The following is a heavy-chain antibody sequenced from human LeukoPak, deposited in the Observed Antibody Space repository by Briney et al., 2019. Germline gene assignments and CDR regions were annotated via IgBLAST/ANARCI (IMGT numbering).Heavy chain of an antibody. V-gene: IGHV4-4*02. J-gene: IGHJ2*01. CDR3: ARDLRVNGEPWWYFDL. D-gene: IGHD2-8*01. CDR2: IYHSGNT. CDR1: GVSISSFNW. Sequence: PSETLSLTCVVSGVSISSFNWWTWVRQPPGKGLEWIGEIYHSGNTNYNPSLESRVTISVDRSKNHFSLKVNSVTAADTAVYYCARDLRVNGEPWWYFDLWGRGTLVTVSS.